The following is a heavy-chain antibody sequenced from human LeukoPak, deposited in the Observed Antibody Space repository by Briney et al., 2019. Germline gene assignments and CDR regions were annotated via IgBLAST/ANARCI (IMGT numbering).Heavy chain of an antibody. V-gene: IGHV3-66*01. Sequence: GGSLRLSCAASGFTVSSNYMSWVRQAPGKGLEWVSVIYSGGSTYYADSVKGRFTISRDNSKNTLYLQMNSLRAEDTAVYYCARVVGYSGYDSHYGDYFDYWGQGTLVTVSS. CDR1: GFTVSSNY. CDR2: IYSGGST. J-gene: IGHJ4*02. D-gene: IGHD5-12*01. CDR3: ARVVGYSGYDSHYGDYFDY.